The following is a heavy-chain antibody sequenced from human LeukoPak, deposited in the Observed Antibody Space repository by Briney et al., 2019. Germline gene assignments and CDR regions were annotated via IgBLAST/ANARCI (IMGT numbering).Heavy chain of an antibody. Sequence: GGSLRLSCAASGFTFSRYAMSWVRQAPGKGLEWVSSISHDGSGTYYADSVKGRFTISRDNSKNTLYLQMNSLRAEDTSVYYCAKESPSDYGEGQAFGNWGQGTLVTVSS. J-gene: IGHJ4*02. CDR3: AKESPSDYGEGQAFGN. CDR1: GFTFSRYA. D-gene: IGHD4-17*01. CDR2: ISHDGSGT. V-gene: IGHV3-23*01.